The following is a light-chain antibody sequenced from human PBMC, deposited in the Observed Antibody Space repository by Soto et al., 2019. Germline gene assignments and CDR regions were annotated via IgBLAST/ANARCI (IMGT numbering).Light chain of an antibody. CDR3: QQYNSYPWT. CDR2: KAS. J-gene: IGKJ1*01. V-gene: IGKV1-5*03. Sequence: DIQMTQSPSTLSASVGVRFTLXXRASQSISSWLAWYQQKPGKAPKXLIYKASSLESGVPSRFSGSGSGTEFTLTISSLQPDDFATYYCQQYNSYPWTFGQGTKVDIK. CDR1: QSISSW.